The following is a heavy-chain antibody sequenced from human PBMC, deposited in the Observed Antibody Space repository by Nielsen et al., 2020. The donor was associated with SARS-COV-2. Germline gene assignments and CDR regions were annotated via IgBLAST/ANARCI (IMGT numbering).Heavy chain of an antibody. CDR3: ARGTNLDY. V-gene: IGHV3-11*05. J-gene: IGHJ4*02. CDR1: GFTFSGYF. CDR2: ISGSTTST. Sequence: GGSLRLSCTASGFTFSGYFMRWVRQPPGKGLEWVSYISGSTTSTNYVDSVKGRFAISRDNAHNTLFLQMNNLRGEDPAVYYCARGTNLDYLGQGTLVTVSS.